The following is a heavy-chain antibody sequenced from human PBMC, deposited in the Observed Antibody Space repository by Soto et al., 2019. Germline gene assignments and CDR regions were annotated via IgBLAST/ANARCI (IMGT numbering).Heavy chain of an antibody. D-gene: IGHD2-15*01. Sequence: PGGSLRLSCATSGFTFSSYGMHWVRQATGKGLEWVAVISYDGTNNYYTESVKGRFTISRDNSKNTLFLQMNSLRAEDTAVYFCAKGDCSGGSCYFSAFDIWGQGTTVTVSS. CDR1: GFTFSSYG. CDR3: AKGDCSGGSCYFSAFDI. CDR2: ISYDGTNN. J-gene: IGHJ3*02. V-gene: IGHV3-30*18.